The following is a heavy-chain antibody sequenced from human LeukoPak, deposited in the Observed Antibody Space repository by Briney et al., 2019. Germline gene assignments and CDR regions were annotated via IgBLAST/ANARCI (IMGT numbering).Heavy chain of an antibody. J-gene: IGHJ4*02. D-gene: IGHD3-9*01. V-gene: IGHV4-39*07. Sequence: PSETLSLTCTVSGGSISNNLYYWGWVRQSPGKGLEWIASVYYTGNTFYNASLRSRVTVSVRTSDNQFSLKLRSMTAADTAMHYCARGDWRYGDFDSWGRGTLVTVSS. CDR1: GGSISNNLYY. CDR2: VYYTGNT. CDR3: ARGDWRYGDFDS.